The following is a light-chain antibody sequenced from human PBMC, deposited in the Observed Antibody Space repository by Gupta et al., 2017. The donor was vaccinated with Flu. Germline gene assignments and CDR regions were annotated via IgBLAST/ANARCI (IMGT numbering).Light chain of an antibody. V-gene: IGKV2D-29*01. CDR1: QSLLPSNGMTY. J-gene: IGKJ3*01. Sequence: IVTTQHSLCLSGTPGQPASVSCRFSQSLLPSNGMTYFLWYMQKPGHAPPLLIYEVSKRVSGVPDRFSGSGSGTDFTLHISSVEAEDVGIYYCRQSIYLRTFGPGTKVDIK. CDR2: EVS. CDR3: RQSIYLRT.